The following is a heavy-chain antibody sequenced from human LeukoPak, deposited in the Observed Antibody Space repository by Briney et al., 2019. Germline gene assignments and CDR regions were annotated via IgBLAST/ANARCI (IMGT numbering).Heavy chain of an antibody. D-gene: IGHD6-13*01. V-gene: IGHV3-23*01. Sequence: PGGSLRLSCAASGFTFSNYAMNWVRQAPGKGLEWVSAITGSGGTTYYADSTKGRFTISRDNSKNTLYLQMNSLRAEDTAVYYCAKTRPLDSSSWSHGDYWGQGTLVTVSS. CDR2: ITGSGGTT. CDR3: AKTRPLDSSSWSHGDY. J-gene: IGHJ4*02. CDR1: GFTFSNYA.